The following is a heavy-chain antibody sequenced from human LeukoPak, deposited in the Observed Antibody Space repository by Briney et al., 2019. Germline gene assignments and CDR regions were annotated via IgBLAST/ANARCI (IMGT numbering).Heavy chain of an antibody. CDR2: INPSGGST. CDR1: GYTFTSYY. J-gene: IGHJ3*02. D-gene: IGHD4-17*01. Sequence: ASVKVSCKASGYTFTSYYMHWVRQAPGQGLEWMGIINPSGGSTSYAQKFQGRVTMTRDTSTSTVYMELSSLRSEDTAVYYCARARPQGYGDYDDAVDIWGQGTMVTVSS. CDR3: ARARPQGYGDYDDAVDI. V-gene: IGHV1-46*01.